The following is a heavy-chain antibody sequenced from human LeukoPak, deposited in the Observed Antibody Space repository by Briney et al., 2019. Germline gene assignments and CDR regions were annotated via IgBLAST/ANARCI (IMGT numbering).Heavy chain of an antibody. CDR2: ITSGSSYI. V-gene: IGHV3-21*04. Sequence: GGSLRLSCAASGFTFSSYNMNWVRQAPGKGLEWVSSITSGSSYIYYADSVKGRFTISRDNAKNSLYLQMNSLRAEDTAVYYCARDARYSSSRYVYDYWGQGTLVTVSS. J-gene: IGHJ4*02. D-gene: IGHD6-13*01. CDR3: ARDARYSSSRYVYDY. CDR1: GFTFSSYN.